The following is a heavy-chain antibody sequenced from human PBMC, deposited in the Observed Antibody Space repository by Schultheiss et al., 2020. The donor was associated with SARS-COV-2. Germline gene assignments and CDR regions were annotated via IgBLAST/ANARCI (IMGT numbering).Heavy chain of an antibody. Sequence: SETLSLTCAVSGGSISSSNWWSWVRQPPGKGLEWIGEIYHSGSTNYNPSLKSRVTISVDKSKNQFSLKLSSVTAADTAVYYCARGEGTMIVVNTGGMDVWGQGTTVTVSS. J-gene: IGHJ6*02. V-gene: IGHV4-4*02. CDR1: GGSISSSNW. D-gene: IGHD3-22*01. CDR2: IYHSGST. CDR3: ARGEGTMIVVNTGGMDV.